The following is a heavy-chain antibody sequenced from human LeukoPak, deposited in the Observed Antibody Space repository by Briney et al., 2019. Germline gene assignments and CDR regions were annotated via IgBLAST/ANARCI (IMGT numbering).Heavy chain of an antibody. CDR1: GYSFSTY. V-gene: IGHV1-18*01. CDR2: INTDSGGT. CDR3: ARVHSYCSSTSCLDY. Sequence: ASVKVSCKASGYSFSTYLNWVRQAPGHGLEWLGWINTDSGGTNYAQKFQGRVTMTTDTSTSTGYMELRSLRSDDTAVYYCARVHSYCSSTSCLDYWGQGTLVTVSS. J-gene: IGHJ4*02. D-gene: IGHD2-2*01.